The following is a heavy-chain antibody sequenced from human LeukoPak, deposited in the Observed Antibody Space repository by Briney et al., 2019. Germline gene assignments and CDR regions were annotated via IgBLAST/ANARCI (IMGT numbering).Heavy chain of an antibody. J-gene: IGHJ4*02. CDR2: MSDYNGNR. CDR1: GYTFTSYG. V-gene: IGHV1-18*01. D-gene: IGHD3-22*01. CDR3: ARDLGLGSGYYYVLDY. Sequence: ASVKVSYKASGYTFTSYGIRWVRQAPGQGLEWMGWMSDYNGNRNYEQKLQGRVTMTTDTSTSKAYMVLRSLRCDDTAVYYCARDLGLGSGYYYVLDYWGQGTLVTVSS.